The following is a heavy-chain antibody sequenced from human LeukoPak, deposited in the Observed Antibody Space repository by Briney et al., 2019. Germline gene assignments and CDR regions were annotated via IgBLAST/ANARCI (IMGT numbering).Heavy chain of an antibody. J-gene: IGHJ5*02. V-gene: IGHV4-38-2*01. CDR2: MYHSGIT. D-gene: IGHD3-10*01. CDR3: ARLTPGKNWFDP. Sequence: SETLSLXCAVSGYSSNSAYYWGWIRQPPGKGLEWIASMYHSGITYYNSSLKSRATISVDTSKNQFSLKLNSVTAADTSVYYCARLTPGKNWFDPWGHGTLVTVSS. CDR1: GYSSNSAYY.